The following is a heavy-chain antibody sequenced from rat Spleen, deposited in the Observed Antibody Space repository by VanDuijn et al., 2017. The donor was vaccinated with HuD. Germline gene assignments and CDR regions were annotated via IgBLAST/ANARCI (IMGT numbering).Heavy chain of an antibody. CDR2: IIIDGSNT. J-gene: IGHJ2*01. CDR1: GFIFSDYD. CDR3: TTGAQPRD. Sequence: EVQLVESGGGLVQPGRSLKLTCTASGFIFSDYDMAWVRQTPAKGLEWVATIIIDGSNTFYRDSVKGRFTISRDDAKSTLYLQMDSLRSDDTATYYCTTGAQPRDWGQGVMVTVSS. D-gene: IGHD1-10*01. V-gene: IGHV5S10*01.